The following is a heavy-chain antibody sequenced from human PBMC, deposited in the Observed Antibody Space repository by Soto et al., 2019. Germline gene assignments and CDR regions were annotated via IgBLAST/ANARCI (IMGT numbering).Heavy chain of an antibody. J-gene: IGHJ4*02. D-gene: IGHD2-15*01. V-gene: IGHV3-73*02. Sequence: EVQLVESGGGLVQPGGSLELSCAASGFTFSASAMHWVRQASGQGLEWVGRIRSNGRTAYAASMQGRFTISREDSKKTAYLQLNSRKTDDTAVYYCARLDCSGGSCYPYYFEHGGQGALVTVSA. CDR1: GFTFSASA. CDR3: ARLDCSGGSCYPYYFEH. CDR2: IRSNGRT.